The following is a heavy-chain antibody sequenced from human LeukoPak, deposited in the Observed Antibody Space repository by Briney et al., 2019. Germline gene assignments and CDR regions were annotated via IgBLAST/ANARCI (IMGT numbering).Heavy chain of an antibody. CDR3: ARGLGLTYYDFWSGYYTSGTIYGMDV. Sequence: ASVKVSCKASVYTCTSYDINWVRQAPGQGRGGVGWMNLNSSNTGYAQKFQGRVAMTRNTSISTDYMELTSLRSEDTAVYYCARGLGLTYYDFWSGYYTSGTIYGMDVWGQGTTVTVSS. D-gene: IGHD3-3*01. CDR2: MNLNSSNT. V-gene: IGHV1-8*01. J-gene: IGHJ6*02. CDR1: VYTCTSYD.